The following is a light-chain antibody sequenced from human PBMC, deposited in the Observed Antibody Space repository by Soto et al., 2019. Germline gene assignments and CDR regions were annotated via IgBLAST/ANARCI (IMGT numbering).Light chain of an antibody. CDR2: GAS. CDR1: QSVDSRY. CDR3: QQYENSVPLT. V-gene: IGKV3-20*01. Sequence: EIVLTQYPGALSLSPGERATLFCRASQSVDSRYFAWYQQKPGQAPRLLIYGASNRATGIPDRFSGSGSGTDFTLTISRVEPEDFAVYHCQQYENSVPLTFGGGTKVEI. J-gene: IGKJ4*01.